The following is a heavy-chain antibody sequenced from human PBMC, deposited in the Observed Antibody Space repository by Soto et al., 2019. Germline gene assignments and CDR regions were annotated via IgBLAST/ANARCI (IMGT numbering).Heavy chain of an antibody. V-gene: IGHV4-34*01. D-gene: IGHD6-6*01. J-gene: IGHJ6*02. CDR1: GGSFSGYY. CDR3: ARGVYSSFRPYGMDV. CDR2: INHSGST. Sequence: QVQLQQWGAGLLKPSETLSLTCAVYGGSFSGYYWSWIRQPPGKGLEWIGEINHSGSTNYNPSLKSRVTISVDTSKNQFSLKLSSVTAADTAVYYCARGVYSSFRPYGMDVWGQGTTVTVSS.